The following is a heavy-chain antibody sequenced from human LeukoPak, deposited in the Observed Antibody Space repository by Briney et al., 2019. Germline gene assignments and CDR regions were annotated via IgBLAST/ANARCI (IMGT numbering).Heavy chain of an antibody. D-gene: IGHD3-3*01. V-gene: IGHV3-21*01. CDR1: GFTFSSYS. CDR2: ISSSSSYI. Sequence: GGSLRLSCAASGFTFSSYSMNWVRQAPGKGLEWVSSISSSSSYIYYADSVKGRFTISRDNAKNSLYLQMNSLRAEDTAVYYCARDMGYDFWSGYPSDYWGQGTLVTVSS. CDR3: ARDMGYDFWSGYPSDY. J-gene: IGHJ4*02.